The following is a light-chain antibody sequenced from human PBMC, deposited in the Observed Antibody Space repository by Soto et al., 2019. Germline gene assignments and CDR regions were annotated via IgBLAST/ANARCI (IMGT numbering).Light chain of an antibody. J-gene: IGLJ1*01. Sequence: QSVLTQSPSVSGAPGQRVTISCTGNSSNIGAVYDVHWYKQLPGKAPKVVIYGIDNRPLGVPDRFSGSKSGTSASLVISGLQAEDEAYYYCQSYDSSLSRFVFGSGTKLTVL. CDR1: SSNIGAVYD. V-gene: IGLV1-40*01. CDR3: QSYDSSLSRFV. CDR2: GID.